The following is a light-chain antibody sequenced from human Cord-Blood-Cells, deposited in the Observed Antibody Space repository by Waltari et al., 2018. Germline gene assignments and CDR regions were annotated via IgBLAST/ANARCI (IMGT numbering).Light chain of an antibody. J-gene: IGLJ3*02. CDR1: RSNHGSNY. V-gene: IGLV1-47*01. CDR3: AAWDDSLSGPVWV. Sequence: QSVLTQPPSASGTPGQRVRIPCSGSRSNHGSNYVSWQQQLPGTAPKLLIYRNNQRPSGVPDRFSGSKSGTSASLAISGLRSEDEADYYCAAWDDSLSGPVWVFGGGTKLTVL. CDR2: RNN.